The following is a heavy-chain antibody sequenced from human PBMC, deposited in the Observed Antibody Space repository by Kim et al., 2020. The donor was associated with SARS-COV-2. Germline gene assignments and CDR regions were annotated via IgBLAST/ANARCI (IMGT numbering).Heavy chain of an antibody. Sequence: ASVKVSCKASGYTFTSYAMNWVRQAPGQVLEWMGWINTNTGNPTYAQGFTGRFVFSLDTSVSTAYLQISSLKAEDTAVYYCARAVVDTAMANHWYFDLWGRGTLVTVSS. CDR1: GYTFTSYA. CDR2: INTNTGNP. D-gene: IGHD5-18*01. CDR3: ARAVVDTAMANHWYFDL. J-gene: IGHJ2*01. V-gene: IGHV7-4-1*02.